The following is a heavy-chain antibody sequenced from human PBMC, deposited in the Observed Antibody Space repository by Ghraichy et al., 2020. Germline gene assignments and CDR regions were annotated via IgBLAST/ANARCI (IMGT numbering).Heavy chain of an antibody. J-gene: IGHJ5*02. CDR1: GVSIISSGHY. D-gene: IGHD2-15*01. V-gene: IGHV4-39*07. CDR3: ANLLGYCTGGSCYFWLDP. CDR2: VYYSGII. Sequence: SQTLSLTCNVSGVSIISSGHYWGWIRQSPGKGLEWIGAVYYSGIIYYNPSLKSRVTISSDTSKNQFSLKLTSVTAADTAVYYCANLLGYCTGGSCYFWLDPWGQGTLVTVSS.